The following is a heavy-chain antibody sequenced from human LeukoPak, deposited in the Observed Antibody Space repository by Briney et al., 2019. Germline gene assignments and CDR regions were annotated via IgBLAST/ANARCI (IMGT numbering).Heavy chain of an antibody. CDR3: ARDLYRDSLPVSWFDP. CDR1: GYTFTSYG. J-gene: IGHJ5*02. CDR2: ISDYNGNT. Sequence: ASVKVSCKASGYTFTSYGISWVRQAPGQGLEWMGWISDYNGNTNYAQKLQGRVTMTTDTSTSTAYIELKSMSSDDTAVYYCARDLYRDSLPVSWFDPWGQGTLVTVSS. D-gene: IGHD4-11*01. V-gene: IGHV1-18*01.